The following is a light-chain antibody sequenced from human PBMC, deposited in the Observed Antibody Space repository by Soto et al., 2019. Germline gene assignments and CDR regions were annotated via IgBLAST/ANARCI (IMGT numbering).Light chain of an antibody. V-gene: IGLV2-23*01. CDR1: SSDVGSYNL. CDR2: EGS. CDR3: CSYAGSRTWV. Sequence: QYALTQPASVSGSPGQSITISCTGTSSDVGSYNLVSWYQQHPGKAPKLMIYEGSKRPSGVSNRFSGSKSGNTASLTISGLQAEDEADYYCCSYAGSRTWVFGGGTKLTVL. J-gene: IGLJ3*02.